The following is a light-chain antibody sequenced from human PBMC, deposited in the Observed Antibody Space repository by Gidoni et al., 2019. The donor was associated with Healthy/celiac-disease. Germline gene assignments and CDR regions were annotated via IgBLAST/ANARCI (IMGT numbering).Light chain of an antibody. J-gene: IGKJ1*01. CDR1: QSVSSY. V-gene: IGKV3-11*01. Sequence: EIVLTQSPATLSLSPGERATLSCRASQSVSSYLAWYQQKPGQAPRLLIYDASNRATGIPARFSGSGSGTDFTLTISSLEPEDFAVYYCQQRGNWPPWTFXQXTKVEI. CDR3: QQRGNWPPWT. CDR2: DAS.